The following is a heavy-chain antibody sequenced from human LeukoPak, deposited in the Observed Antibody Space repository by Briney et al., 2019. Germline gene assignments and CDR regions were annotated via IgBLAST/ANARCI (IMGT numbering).Heavy chain of an antibody. CDR1: GYSFTSYW. CDR3: ARRLAYCTNGVCYTDWFDP. CDR2: IDPSNSYT. V-gene: IGHV5-10-1*01. Sequence: GESPKISCKGSGYSFTSYWISWVRQMPGKGLEWMGRIDPSNSYTNYSPSFQGHVTISADKSISTAYLQWSSLKASDTAMYYCARRLAYCTNGVCYTDWFDPWGQGTLVTVST. J-gene: IGHJ5*02. D-gene: IGHD2-8*01.